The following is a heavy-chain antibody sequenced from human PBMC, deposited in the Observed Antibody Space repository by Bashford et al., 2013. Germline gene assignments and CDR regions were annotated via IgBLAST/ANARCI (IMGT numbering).Heavy chain of an antibody. CDR1: GGSISSSSYY. J-gene: IGHJ6*02. D-gene: IGHD3/OR15-3a*01. Sequence: SETLSLTCTVSGGSISSSSYYWGWIRQPPGKGLEWIGSIYYSGSTYYNPSLKSRVTISVDTSKNQFSLKLSSVTAADTAVYYCARGGLVQGFPYYGFDVWGQGITVTVSS. CDR2: IYYSGST. CDR3: ARGGLVQGFPYYGFDV. V-gene: IGHV4-39*01.